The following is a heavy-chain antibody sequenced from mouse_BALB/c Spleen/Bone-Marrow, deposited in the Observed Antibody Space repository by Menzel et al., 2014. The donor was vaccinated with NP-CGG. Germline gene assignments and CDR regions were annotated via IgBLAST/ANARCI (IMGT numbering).Heavy chain of an antibody. V-gene: IGHV5-9-4*01. D-gene: IGHD3-1*01. CDR1: GFTFSSYA. CDR2: ISSGGSYT. CDR3: ARDSSGYFDY. J-gene: IGHJ2*01. Sequence: EVKLMESGGGLVKPGGSLKLSCAASGFTFSSYAMSWVRQSPEKRLEWVAEISSGGSYTYYPDTVTGRFTISRDNAKNTLYLEMSRLRSEDTAMYYCARDSSGYFDYWGQGTTLTVSS.